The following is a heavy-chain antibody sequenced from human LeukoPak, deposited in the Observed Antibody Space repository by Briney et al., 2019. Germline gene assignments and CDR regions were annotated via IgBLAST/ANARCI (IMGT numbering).Heavy chain of an antibody. CDR3: ARVGGYSSSPYWYYYYYGMDV. D-gene: IGHD6-6*01. CDR1: GYTFTSSV. CDR2: VNAGNGNT. V-gene: IGHV1-3*01. Sequence: ASVKVSCKASGYTFTSSVIHWVRQAPGQGLEWMGWVNAGNGNTKYSQKFQGRVTITADESTSTAYMELSSLRSEDTAVYYCARVGGYSSSPYWYYYYYGMDVWGQGTTVTVSS. J-gene: IGHJ6*02.